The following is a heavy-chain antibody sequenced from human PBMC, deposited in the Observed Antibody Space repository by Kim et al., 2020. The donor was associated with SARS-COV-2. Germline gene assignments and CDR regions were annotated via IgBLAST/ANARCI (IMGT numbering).Heavy chain of an antibody. CDR2: INQDGSGI. J-gene: IGHJ6*03. CDR3: ARARCGED. CDR1: GFTFSDYG. D-gene: IGHD3-16*01. V-gene: IGHV3-7*03. Sequence: GGSLRLSCAASGFTFSDYGMGWVRQAPGKGLEWVANINQDGSGIPYVDSVTGRCTISRDNAKNTLFLQMNSLRAEDNAVYYYARARCGEDGGK.